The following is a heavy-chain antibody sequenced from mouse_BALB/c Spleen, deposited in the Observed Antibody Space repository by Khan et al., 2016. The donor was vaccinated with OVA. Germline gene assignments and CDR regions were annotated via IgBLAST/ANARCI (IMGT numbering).Heavy chain of an antibody. J-gene: IGHJ3*01. D-gene: IGHD3-3*01. V-gene: IGHV1S135*01. CDR2: IEPFNGGT. CDR1: GYSFTSYY. Sequence: VQLQQSGPELMRPGSSVNISCKASGYSFTSYYIHWVKQSHGKSIEWIGYIEPFNGGTDYNQKFKGKATLTVDKSSNTAYMHLSSLTSEDSAVYYCARGTFDYWGQGTLVTVS. CDR3: ARGTFDY.